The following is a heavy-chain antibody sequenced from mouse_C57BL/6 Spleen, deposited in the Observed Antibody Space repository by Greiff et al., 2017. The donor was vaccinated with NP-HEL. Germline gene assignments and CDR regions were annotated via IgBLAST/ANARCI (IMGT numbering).Heavy chain of an antibody. D-gene: IGHD3-3*01. J-gene: IGHJ2*01. CDR2: IHPNSGST. CDR1: GYTFTSYW. CDR3: ARGGPGGY. Sequence: QVHVKQSGAELVKPGASVKLSCKASGYTFTSYWMHWVKQRPGQGLEWIGMIHPNSGSTNYNEKFKSKATLTVDKSSSTAYMQLSSLTSEDSAVYYCARGGPGGYWGQGTTLTVSS. V-gene: IGHV1-64*01.